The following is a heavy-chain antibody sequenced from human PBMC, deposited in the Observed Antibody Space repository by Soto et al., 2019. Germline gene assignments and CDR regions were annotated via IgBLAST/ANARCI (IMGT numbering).Heavy chain of an antibody. V-gene: IGHV3-48*03. CDR1: GFTFSSYE. CDR3: ARVGGSRRLDY. D-gene: IGHD2-15*01. J-gene: IGHJ4*02. Sequence: HPGGSLRLSCAASGFTFSSYEMNWVRQAPGKGLEWVSYISSSGSTIYYADSVKGRFAISRDNAKNSLYLQMNSLRAEDTAVYYCARVGGSRRLDYWGQGTLVTVSS. CDR2: ISSSGSTI.